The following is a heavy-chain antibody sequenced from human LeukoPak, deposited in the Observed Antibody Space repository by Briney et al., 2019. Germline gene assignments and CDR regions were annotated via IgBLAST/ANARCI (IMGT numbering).Heavy chain of an antibody. J-gene: IGHJ4*02. D-gene: IGHD6-13*01. CDR1: GYTFTGYY. V-gene: IGHV1-2*06. Sequence: ASVKVSCKASGYTFTGYYMHWVRQAPGQGLEWMRRINPNSGGTNYAQKFQGRVTMTRDTSISTAYMELSRLRSDDTAVYYCARSLSYSSSWSSDYWGQGTLVTVSS. CDR3: ARSLSYSSSWSSDY. CDR2: INPNSGGT.